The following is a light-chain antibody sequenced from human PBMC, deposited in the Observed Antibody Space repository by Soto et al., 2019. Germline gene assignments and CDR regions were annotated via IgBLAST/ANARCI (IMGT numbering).Light chain of an antibody. CDR1: QSVSSD. J-gene: IGKJ1*01. CDR3: QQYNNWPRT. Sequence: EIVMTQSPATLSVSPGERATLSCRASQSVSSDLAWYHQKPGQAPRLLIYGASTRATGIPARFSGSGSGTEFTLTINSLQSEDFAVYYCQQYNNWPRTFGKGTKADIK. V-gene: IGKV3-15*01. CDR2: GAS.